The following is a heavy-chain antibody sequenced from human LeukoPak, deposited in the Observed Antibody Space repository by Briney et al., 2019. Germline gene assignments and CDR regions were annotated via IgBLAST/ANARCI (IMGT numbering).Heavy chain of an antibody. V-gene: IGHV4-39*01. Sequence: SETLSLTCTVSGGSISSSSYYWGWIRQPPGKGLEWIGTIYYSGRTYYNPSLKSRVTISVDTSKNQFSLKLSYVTAADTAVYYCARWDYYDSSGYFGYWGQGTLVTVSS. CDR2: IYYSGRT. CDR3: ARWDYYDSSGYFGY. J-gene: IGHJ4*02. D-gene: IGHD3-22*01. CDR1: GGSISSSSYY.